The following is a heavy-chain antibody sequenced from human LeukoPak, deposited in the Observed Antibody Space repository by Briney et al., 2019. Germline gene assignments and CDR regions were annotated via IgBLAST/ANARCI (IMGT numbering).Heavy chain of an antibody. D-gene: IGHD6-13*01. V-gene: IGHV4-39*01. Sequence: SETLSLTCTVSGGSISSSSYYWGWIRQPPGKGLEWIGSIYYSGSTYYNPSLKSRVTISVDTSKNQLSLKLSSVTAADTAVYYCARSAGDRYYYYYYYMDVWGKGTTVTISS. CDR3: ARSAGDRYYYYYYYMDV. CDR2: IYYSGST. CDR1: GGSISSSSYY. J-gene: IGHJ6*03.